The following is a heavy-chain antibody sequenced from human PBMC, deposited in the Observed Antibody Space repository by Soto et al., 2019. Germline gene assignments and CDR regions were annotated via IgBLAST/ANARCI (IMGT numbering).Heavy chain of an antibody. Sequence: QLLQSGGGLVQPGGSLTLSCAASGFTFGTTDMSWVRQAPGEGLAWVSTIDGSGGITYYADSVKGRFTISRDNSRNTVYLQMNSLRGDDTALYYCVKNSGGFNTCGQGALVTVSS. CDR3: VKNSGGFNT. D-gene: IGHD3-10*01. V-gene: IGHV3-23*01. J-gene: IGHJ5*02. CDR2: IDGSGGIT. CDR1: GFTFGTTD.